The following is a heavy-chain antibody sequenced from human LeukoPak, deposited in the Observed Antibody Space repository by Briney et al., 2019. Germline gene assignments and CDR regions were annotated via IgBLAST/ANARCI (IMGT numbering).Heavy chain of an antibody. Sequence: GRSLRLSCAASGFTFSSYAMHWVRQAPGKGLEWVAVISYDGSNKYYADSVKGRFTISRDNSKNTLYLQMNSLRAEDTAVYYCAKDKNWNYLTYFDYWGQGTLVTVSP. CDR2: ISYDGSNK. CDR1: GFTFSSYA. V-gene: IGHV3-30-3*01. J-gene: IGHJ4*02. D-gene: IGHD1-7*01. CDR3: AKDKNWNYLTYFDY.